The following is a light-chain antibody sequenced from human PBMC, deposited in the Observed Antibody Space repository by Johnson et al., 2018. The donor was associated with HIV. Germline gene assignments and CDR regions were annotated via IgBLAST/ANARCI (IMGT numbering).Light chain of an antibody. CDR3: ATWDRILTAYV. Sequence: QSVLTQPPSVSAAPGQKVTISCSGNSSNIGNNYVSLYQKFPGTAPKLLIYDNNKRPSGIPDRFSGSKSGTSATLGITGLQTGEEADFYCATWDRILTAYVFGAWTKVTVL. CDR1: SSNIGNNY. CDR2: DNN. V-gene: IGLV1-51*01. J-gene: IGLJ1*01.